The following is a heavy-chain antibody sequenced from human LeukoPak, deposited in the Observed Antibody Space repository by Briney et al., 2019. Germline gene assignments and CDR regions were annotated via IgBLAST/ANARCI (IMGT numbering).Heavy chain of an antibody. CDR3: ARGLFKYSSSGHWFDP. CDR2: INHSGST. V-gene: IGHV4-34*01. CDR1: GGSFSGYY. D-gene: IGHD6-6*01. Sequence: PSETLSLTCAVYGGSFSGYYWSWIRQPPGKGLEWIGEINHSGSTNYNPSLKSRVTISVDTSKNQFSLKLSSVTAADTAVYYCARGLFKYSSSGHWFDPWGQGTLVTVSS. J-gene: IGHJ5*02.